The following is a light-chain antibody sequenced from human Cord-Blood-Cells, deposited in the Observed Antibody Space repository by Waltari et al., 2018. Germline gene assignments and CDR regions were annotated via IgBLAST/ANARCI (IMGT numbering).Light chain of an antibody. V-gene: IGLV2-14*01. Sequence: QSALTQPASVSGSPGQSITISCTGTSSDGGGYAYVPWYQQHPGKAPKLMIYEVSNLPSGVSNRFSGSKSGNTASLTISGLQAEDEADYYCSSYTSSSTLVFGGGTKLTVL. CDR1: SSDGGGYAY. J-gene: IGLJ2*01. CDR3: SSYTSSSTLV. CDR2: EVS.